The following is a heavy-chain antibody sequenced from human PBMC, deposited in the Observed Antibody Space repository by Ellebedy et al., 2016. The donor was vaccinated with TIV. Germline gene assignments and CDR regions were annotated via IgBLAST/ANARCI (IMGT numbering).Heavy chain of an antibody. CDR3: TRARVYSNGWYYPDF. CDR2: VSSSSSAI. CDR1: GFTFGGHS. Sequence: GESLKTSCAASGFTFGGHSMTWVRQAPGKGLEWISAVSSSSSAIFYADSVKGRFSISRDNARSSLYLQMNTLRDEDTAVYYCTRARVYSNGWYYPDFWGQGTLVAVSS. D-gene: IGHD6-19*01. V-gene: IGHV3-48*02. J-gene: IGHJ4*02.